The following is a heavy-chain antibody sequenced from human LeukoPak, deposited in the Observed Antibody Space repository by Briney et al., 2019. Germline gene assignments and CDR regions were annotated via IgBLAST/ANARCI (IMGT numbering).Heavy chain of an antibody. D-gene: IGHD2-2*01. CDR1: GFTFSKYA. J-gene: IGHJ4*02. CDR2: ISDSGGKT. V-gene: IGHV3-23*01. Sequence: AGGSLILSCVASGFTFSKYAVSWVRQAPGKGLEWVSSISDSGGKTYYADSVKGRFTISRDNSKNTFYLQMNSLRADDTAVYYCAKTFGTIDPFEYWGQGTLVTVSS. CDR3: AKTFGTIDPFEY.